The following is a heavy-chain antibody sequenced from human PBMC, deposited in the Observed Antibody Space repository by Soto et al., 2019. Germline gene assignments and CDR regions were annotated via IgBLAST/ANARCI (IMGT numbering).Heavy chain of an antibody. CDR1: VFTLRNYA. J-gene: IGHJ6*02. CDR3: ATDLPGGEDNHYGMDV. D-gene: IGHD2-21*01. Sequence: GALRLSGAASVFTLRNYAMSWVRQTPGKGLEWVSSISVIGGRIHYADSVRGRFTISRDTSKNTLNLQMNSLRVEDTAIYYCATDLPGGEDNHYGMDVWGQGTTVTVSS. V-gene: IGHV3-23*01. CDR2: ISVIGGRI.